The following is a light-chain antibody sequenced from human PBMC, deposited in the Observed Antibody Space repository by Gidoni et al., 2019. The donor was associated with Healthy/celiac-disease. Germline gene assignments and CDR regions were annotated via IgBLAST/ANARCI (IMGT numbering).Light chain of an antibody. Sequence: DIQLTQSPSFLSASVGDRVTITCCASQGISSYLAWYQQKPGKAPKLLIYAASTLQSGVPSRFSGSGSGTEFTLTISSLQPEDFATYYCQQLNSYPSCSFGQGTKLEIK. CDR2: AAS. J-gene: IGKJ2*04. CDR3: QQLNSYPSCS. CDR1: QGISSY. V-gene: IGKV1-9*01.